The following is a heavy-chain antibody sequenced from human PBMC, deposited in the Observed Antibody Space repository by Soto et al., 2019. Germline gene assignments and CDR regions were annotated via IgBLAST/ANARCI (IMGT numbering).Heavy chain of an antibody. Sequence: GGSLRLSCAASGFTFISYAMSWVRQAPGKGLEWVSAISGSGGSTYYADSVKGRFTISRDNSKNTLYLQMNSLRAEDTAVYYCARLDCSSTSCYEDWFDPWGQGTLVTVSS. CDR1: GFTFISYA. D-gene: IGHD2-2*01. V-gene: IGHV3-23*01. CDR2: ISGSGGST. J-gene: IGHJ5*02. CDR3: ARLDCSSTSCYEDWFDP.